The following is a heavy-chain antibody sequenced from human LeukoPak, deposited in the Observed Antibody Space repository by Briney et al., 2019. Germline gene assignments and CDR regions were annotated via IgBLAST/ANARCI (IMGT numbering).Heavy chain of an antibody. Sequence: GGSLRLSCAASGFTVISYEMNWVRQAPGKGLEWVSYIGSSGNSIFYADSVKGRFTISRDNAKNSLYLQMNSLRAEDTAVYYCARALPSSYYYFDYWGQGTLVTVSS. CDR1: GFTVISYE. CDR3: ARALPSSYYYFDY. V-gene: IGHV3-48*03. J-gene: IGHJ4*02. CDR2: IGSSGNSI. D-gene: IGHD6-13*01.